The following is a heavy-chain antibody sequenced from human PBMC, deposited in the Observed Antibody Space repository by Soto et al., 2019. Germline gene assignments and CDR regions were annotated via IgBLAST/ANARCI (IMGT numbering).Heavy chain of an antibody. CDR2: LYWDDDK. CDR3: AHAGDYDLLTFDH. Sequence: QITLKESGPTLVRPAQTLTLTCDFSGFSLSTYHMGVAWIRQPPGKALEWLALLYWDDDKRYSPSLKDRLAISKDTSINQVVLTITNIDPGDSARYFCAHAGDYDLLTFDHWGPGTLVTVSS. J-gene: IGHJ4*01. D-gene: IGHD4-17*01. V-gene: IGHV2-5*02. CDR1: GFSLSTYHMG.